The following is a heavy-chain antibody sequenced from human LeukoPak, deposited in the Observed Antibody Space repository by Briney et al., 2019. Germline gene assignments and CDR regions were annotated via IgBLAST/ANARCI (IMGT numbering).Heavy chain of an antibody. V-gene: IGHV1-2*02. D-gene: IGHD1-14*01. CDR2: INPNSGGT. J-gene: IGHJ4*02. Sequence: GASVKVSCKASGYTFIGYYMHWVRQAPGQGLEWMGWINPNSGGTNYAQKFQGRVTMTRDRSISTAYMELSRLRSDDTAVYYSAKDHTIRSFDSWGQGTLVTVSS. CDR3: AKDHTIRSFDS. CDR1: GYTFIGYY.